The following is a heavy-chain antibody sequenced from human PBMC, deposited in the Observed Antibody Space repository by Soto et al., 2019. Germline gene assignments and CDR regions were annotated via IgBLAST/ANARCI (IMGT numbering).Heavy chain of an antibody. CDR1: GFTFSSYA. CDR2: ISYDGSNK. Sequence: PGGSLRLSCAASGFTFSSYAMHWVRQAPGKGLEWVAVISYDGSNKYYADSVKGRFTISRDNSKNTLYLQMNSLRAEDTAVYYCARGLYLGGPYFDYWGQGTLVTVSS. CDR3: ARGLYLGGPYFDY. V-gene: IGHV3-30-3*01. J-gene: IGHJ4*02. D-gene: IGHD2-15*01.